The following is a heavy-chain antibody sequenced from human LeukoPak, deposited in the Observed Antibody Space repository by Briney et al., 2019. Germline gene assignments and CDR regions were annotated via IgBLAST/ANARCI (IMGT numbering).Heavy chain of an antibody. CDR3: ASGTTYYYDSSGYPPFDY. CDR1: GFTFSSYG. D-gene: IGHD3-22*01. V-gene: IGHV3-30*02. Sequence: AGGSLRLSCAASGFTFSSYGMHWVRQAPGKGLEWVAFIRYDGSNKYYADSVKGRFTISRDNSKNTLYLQMNSLRAEDTAVYYCASGTTYYYDSSGYPPFDYWGQGTLVTVSS. J-gene: IGHJ4*02. CDR2: IRYDGSNK.